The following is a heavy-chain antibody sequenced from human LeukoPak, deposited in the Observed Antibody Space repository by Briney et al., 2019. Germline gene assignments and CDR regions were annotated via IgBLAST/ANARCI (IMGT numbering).Heavy chain of an antibody. J-gene: IGHJ4*02. D-gene: IGHD6-19*01. Sequence: PPGGSLRLSCAASGFTFSSYAMTWVRQAPGKGLEWVSAISGSGGSTYYADSVKGRFTISRDNSKNTLFLQMNSLRAEDTAVYYCAKRDSSDWYYFDYWGQGTLVTVSS. CDR3: AKRDSSDWYYFDY. CDR1: GFTFSSYA. V-gene: IGHV3-23*01. CDR2: ISGSGGST.